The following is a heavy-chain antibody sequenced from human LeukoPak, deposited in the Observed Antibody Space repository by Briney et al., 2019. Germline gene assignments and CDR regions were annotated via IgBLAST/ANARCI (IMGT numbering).Heavy chain of an antibody. D-gene: IGHD3-16*01. CDR1: GYTFTGYY. Sequence: ASVKVSCKAPGYTFTGYYMHWVRQAPGQGLEWMGWINPNSGGTNYAQKFQGRVTMTRDTSITTAYMELSRLRSDDTAVYYCARDDYKTLYYYYYMDVWGKGTTVIVSS. CDR2: INPNSGGT. CDR3: ARDDYKTLYYYYYMDV. J-gene: IGHJ6*03. V-gene: IGHV1-2*02.